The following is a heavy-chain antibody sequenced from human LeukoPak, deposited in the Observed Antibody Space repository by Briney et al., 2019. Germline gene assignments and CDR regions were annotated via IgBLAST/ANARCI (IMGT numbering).Heavy chain of an antibody. V-gene: IGHV3-21*01. Sequence: GGSLRLSCAASGFTFSSYSMNWVRQAPGKGLEWVSSISSSSSYIYYADSVKGRFTISRDNAKNSLYLQMNSLRAEDTAVYYCAILGGSSGYPRDYWGQGTLVTVSS. CDR2: ISSSSSYI. CDR1: GFTFSSYS. CDR3: AILGGSSGYPRDY. D-gene: IGHD3-22*01. J-gene: IGHJ4*02.